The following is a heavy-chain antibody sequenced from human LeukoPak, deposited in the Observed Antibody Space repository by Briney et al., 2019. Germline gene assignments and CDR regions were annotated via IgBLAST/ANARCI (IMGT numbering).Heavy chain of an antibody. V-gene: IGHV3-21*01. CDR1: GFMFSSFS. CDR3: ARIEGSYSYFDY. D-gene: IGHD1-26*01. Sequence: GGSLRLSCAASGFMFSSFSMNWVRQAPGKGLEWVSSITSSSGYMYYADSVEGRFTISRDNAKNSLYLQMNSLSAEDTAVYYCARIEGSYSYFDYWGQGTLVTVSS. CDR2: ITSSSGYM. J-gene: IGHJ4*02.